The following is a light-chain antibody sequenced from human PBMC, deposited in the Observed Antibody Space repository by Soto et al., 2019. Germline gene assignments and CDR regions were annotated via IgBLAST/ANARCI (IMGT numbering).Light chain of an antibody. CDR1: QSVLYSSNTKNY. CDR2: WAS. J-gene: IGKJ3*01. V-gene: IGKV4-1*01. Sequence: DIVMTQSPDSLAVSLGERATINCKSSQSVLYSSNTKNYLAWYQQKPGQPPKLLIYWASTRESGVPDRFSGSGSGTDFTLTISSLQAEDVAVYYCQEYDSTPSSFRPGTKVDIK. CDR3: QEYDSTPSS.